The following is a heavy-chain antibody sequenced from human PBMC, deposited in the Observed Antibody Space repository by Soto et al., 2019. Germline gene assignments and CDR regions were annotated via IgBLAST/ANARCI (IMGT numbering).Heavy chain of an antibody. D-gene: IGHD1-26*01. Sequence: SVKVSCKASGGTFSSYAISWVRQAPGQGLEWMGGIIAIFGTANYAQKFQGRVTITADESTSTVYMELSSLRSDDTAVYYCARERGGAIIVGVTGTFDVWGQGTMVTVS. V-gene: IGHV1-69*13. CDR1: GGTFSSYA. J-gene: IGHJ3*01. CDR3: ARERGGAIIVGVTGTFDV. CDR2: IIAIFGTA.